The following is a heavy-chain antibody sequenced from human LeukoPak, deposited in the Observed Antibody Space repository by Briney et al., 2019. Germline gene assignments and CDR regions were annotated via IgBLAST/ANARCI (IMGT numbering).Heavy chain of an antibody. V-gene: IGHV1-2*02. Sequence: GASVKVSCKASGYIFTVYQMHWVRQAPGHGLERRGWIDPKSGATTYAPTLQGRVTMTRDTSVSTAYVELSRLQSDDTAVYYCARFSPYSNSSGGAFWGQGTLVTVSS. CDR1: GYIFTVYQ. CDR3: ARFSPYSNSSGGAF. J-gene: IGHJ4*02. CDR2: IDPKSGAT. D-gene: IGHD6-6*01.